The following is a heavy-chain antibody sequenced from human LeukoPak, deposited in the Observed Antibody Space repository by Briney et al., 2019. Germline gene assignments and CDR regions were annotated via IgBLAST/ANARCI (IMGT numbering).Heavy chain of an antibody. V-gene: IGHV1-69*04. CDR2: IIPILGIA. D-gene: IGHD3-10*01. Sequence: SVKVSCKAPGGTFSSYAISWVRQAPGQGLEWMGRIIPILGIANYAQKFQGRVTITADKSTSTAYMELSSLRSEDTAVYYCARAGILWFGELSLYGMDVWGQGTTVTVSS. J-gene: IGHJ6*02. CDR1: GGTFSSYA. CDR3: ARAGILWFGELSLYGMDV.